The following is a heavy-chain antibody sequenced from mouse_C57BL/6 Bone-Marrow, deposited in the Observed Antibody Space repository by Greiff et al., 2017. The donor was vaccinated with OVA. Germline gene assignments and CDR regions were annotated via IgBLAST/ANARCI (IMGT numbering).Heavy chain of an antibody. CDR1: GYTFTSYG. CDR2: IYPRSGNT. Sequence: QVQLKESGAELARPGASVKLSCKASGYTFTSYGISWVKQRPGQGLEWIGEIYPRSGNTYYNEKFKGKATLTADKSSSTAYMELRSLTSEDSAVYFCASLVYAMDDWGQGTSVTVSS. V-gene: IGHV1-81*01. CDR3: ASLVYAMDD. J-gene: IGHJ4*01.